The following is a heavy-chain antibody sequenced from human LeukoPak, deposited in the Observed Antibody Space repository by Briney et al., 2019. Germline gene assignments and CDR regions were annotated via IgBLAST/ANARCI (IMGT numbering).Heavy chain of an antibody. CDR2: INSDGSST. J-gene: IGHJ4*02. CDR1: GFTFSSYW. D-gene: IGHD3-10*01. Sequence: GRSLRLSCAASGFTFSSYWMHWVRQAPGKGLVWVSRINSDGSSTSYADSVKGRFTISRDNAKNTLYLQMNSLRAEDTAVYYCAKDSGSSWFGGDSKWGQGTLVTVSS. CDR3: AKDSGSSWFGGDSK. V-gene: IGHV3-74*01.